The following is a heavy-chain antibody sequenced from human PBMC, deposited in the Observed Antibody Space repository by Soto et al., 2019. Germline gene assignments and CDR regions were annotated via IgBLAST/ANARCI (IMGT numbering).Heavy chain of an antibody. Sequence: QVQLQESGPGLVKPSGTLSLTCAVSGGSISSSNWWCWVRQPPGKGLEWIGEIYHSGSTNYNPSLKSRVTITIDKSKNQFSLKLSSVTAADTAVYYCARVSGSYYYGMDVWGQGTTVTVSS. D-gene: IGHD1-26*01. V-gene: IGHV4-4*02. CDR2: IYHSGST. CDR1: GGSISSSNW. J-gene: IGHJ6*02. CDR3: ARVSGSYYYGMDV.